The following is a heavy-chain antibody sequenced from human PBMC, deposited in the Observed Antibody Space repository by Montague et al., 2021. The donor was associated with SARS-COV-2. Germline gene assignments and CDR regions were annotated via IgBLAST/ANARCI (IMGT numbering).Heavy chain of an antibody. D-gene: IGHD3-22*01. J-gene: IGHJ4*02. CDR2: IYYSGST. Sequence: SETLSLTCTVSGGSISSSSYYWGWIRQPPGKGLEWIGSIYYSGSTYYTPPLKSRVTISVDTPMNQFSLKLTSATAADTAVYYCAREGGWLSRGSYYFDYWGQGTLVTVSS. CDR3: AREGGWLSRGSYYFDY. CDR1: GGSISSSSYY. V-gene: IGHV4-39*07.